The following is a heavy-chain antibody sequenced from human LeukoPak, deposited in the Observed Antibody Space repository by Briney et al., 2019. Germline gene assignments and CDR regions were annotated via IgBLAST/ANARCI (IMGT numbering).Heavy chain of an antibody. D-gene: IGHD3-22*01. V-gene: IGHV3-23*01. CDR2: ISGSGGST. Sequence: GGSLRLSCAASGFTFSSYAMSWVRQAPGKGLEWVSAISGSGGSTYYADSVKGRFTISRDNSKNTLYLQMNNLRAEDTAVYYCAKTYDSSGYYYASRPFDYWGQGTLVTVSS. J-gene: IGHJ4*02. CDR3: AKTYDSSGYYYASRPFDY. CDR1: GFTFSSYA.